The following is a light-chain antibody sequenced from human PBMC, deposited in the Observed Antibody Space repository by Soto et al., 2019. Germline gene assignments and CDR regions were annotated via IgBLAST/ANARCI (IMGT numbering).Light chain of an antibody. CDR2: ATS. J-gene: IGKJ1*01. V-gene: IGKV3-20*01. Sequence: EIVLTQSPDTLSLSPGETATVSCRASQSLSSGYLAWYQQKPGQAPRLLIYATSSRATALPDSFSGSGSGRDDVLTLSRMEHQDFAVFYYQHYYDSSPLTFGPGTKVQSK. CDR3: QHYYDSSPLT. CDR1: QSLSSGY.